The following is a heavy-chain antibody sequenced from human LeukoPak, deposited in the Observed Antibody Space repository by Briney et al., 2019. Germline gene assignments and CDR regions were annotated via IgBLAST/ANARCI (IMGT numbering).Heavy chain of an antibody. Sequence: ASVKVSCKASGYTLTDNHLYWVRQAPGQGLEWMGWIDPNSGGTNFAQNFQGRLTTTRDTSINTAYMELSRLTSDDTAVYYCARELGVNAFDVWGQGTMVTVSS. J-gene: IGHJ3*01. CDR3: ARELGVNAFDV. D-gene: IGHD7-27*01. CDR1: GYTLTDNH. V-gene: IGHV1-2*02. CDR2: IDPNSGGT.